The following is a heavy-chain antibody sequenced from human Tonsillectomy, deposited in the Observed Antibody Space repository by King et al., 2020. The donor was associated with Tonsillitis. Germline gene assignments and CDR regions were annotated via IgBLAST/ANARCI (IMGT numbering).Heavy chain of an antibody. CDR1: GFTFSNYG. CDR3: ARWHGDYEYYFDY. CDR2: ISLDGSNK. V-gene: IGHV3-33*05. D-gene: IGHD4-17*01. Sequence: VQLVESGGGVVQPGRSLRLSCTASGFTFSNYGMHWVRQAPGKGLEWVAVISLDGSNKYYADSVKGRFTISRDNSKNTLYLQMSSLRAADTAVYYCARWHGDYEYYFDYWGQGTLVTVSS. J-gene: IGHJ4*02.